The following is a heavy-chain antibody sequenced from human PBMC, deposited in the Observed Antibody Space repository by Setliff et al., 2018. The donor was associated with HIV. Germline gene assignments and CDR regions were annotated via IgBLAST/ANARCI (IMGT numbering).Heavy chain of an antibody. CDR2: ISSSGSIT. CDR1: GFTFSSYE. Sequence: GGPLRLSCAASGFTFSSYEMNWVRQAPGKGLEWVSYISSSGSITYYADSVKGRFTISRDNAKNSLYLQMNSLRDEDTAVYYCASGGWSTYYYYGMDVWGQGTTVTVSS. V-gene: IGHV3-48*03. J-gene: IGHJ6*02. CDR3: ASGGWSTYYYYGMDV. D-gene: IGHD6-19*01.